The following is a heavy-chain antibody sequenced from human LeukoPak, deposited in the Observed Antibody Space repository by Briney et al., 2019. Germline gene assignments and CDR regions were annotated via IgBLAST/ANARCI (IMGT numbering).Heavy chain of an antibody. CDR3: ARCGLQRRDAFDI. J-gene: IGHJ3*02. V-gene: IGHV3-48*04. Sequence: GGSLRLSCAASGFTFSSYAMSWVRQAPGKGLEWVSYISSSGSTIYYADSVKGRFTISRDNAKNSLYLQMNSLRAEDTAVYYCARCGLQRRDAFDIWGQGTMVTVSS. CDR2: ISSSGSTI. D-gene: IGHD1-26*01. CDR1: GFTFSSYA.